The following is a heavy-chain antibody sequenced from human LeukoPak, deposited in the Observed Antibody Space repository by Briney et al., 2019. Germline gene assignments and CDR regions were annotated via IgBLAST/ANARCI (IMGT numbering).Heavy chain of an antibody. CDR2: ISSSGSNI. V-gene: IGHV3-11*01. Sequence: GGSLRLSCAASGFTFSDYYMSWIRQAPGKGLEWVSHISSSGSNIYYADSVKDRFTVSRDNAKNSLYLQINSLRAEDTAVYYCARDGSITYYYDSSGDYYFDYWGQGTLVTVSS. CDR1: GFTFSDYY. J-gene: IGHJ4*02. CDR3: ARDGSITYYYDSSGDYYFDY. D-gene: IGHD3-22*01.